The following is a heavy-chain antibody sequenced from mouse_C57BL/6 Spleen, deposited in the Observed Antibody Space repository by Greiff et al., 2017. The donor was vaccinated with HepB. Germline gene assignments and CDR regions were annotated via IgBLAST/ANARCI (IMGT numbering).Heavy chain of an antibody. Sequence: EVQLQQSGPVLVKPGASVKMSCKASGYTFTDYYMNWVKQSHGKSLEWIGVINPYNGGTSYNQKFKGKATLTVDKSSSTAYMELNSLKSEDSAVDYCARGGTVGYFDYWGQGTTLTVSS. J-gene: IGHJ2*01. CDR1: GYTFTDYY. D-gene: IGHD1-1*01. CDR2: INPYNGGT. CDR3: ARGGTVGYFDY. V-gene: IGHV1-19*01.